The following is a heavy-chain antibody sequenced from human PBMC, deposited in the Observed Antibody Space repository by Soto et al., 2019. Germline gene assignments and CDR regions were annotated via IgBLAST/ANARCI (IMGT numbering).Heavy chain of an antibody. CDR2: IFYSGST. CDR3: ATSGDRYYFSDMDV. V-gene: IGHV4-39*01. J-gene: IGHJ6*02. Sequence: PSETLSLTCTVSSGSISSTIYSWDWIRQPPGKGLEWIGSIFYSGSTYYNPSLKSRVTISVDTSKNQFSLTLTSVTAADTAVYYCATSGDRYYFSDMDVWGQGTTVTV. CDR1: SGSISSTIYS. D-gene: IGHD3-10*01.